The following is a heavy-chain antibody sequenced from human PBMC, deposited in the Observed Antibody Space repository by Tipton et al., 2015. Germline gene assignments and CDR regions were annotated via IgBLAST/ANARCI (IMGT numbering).Heavy chain of an antibody. CDR3: ACQDYDILTRDYQTVDY. D-gene: IGHD3-9*01. CDR2: INHSGGT. CDR1: GGSFSGYY. Sequence: TLSLTCAVYGGSFSGYYWTWIRQPPGKGLEWIGEINHSGGTKYNPSLKSRVTISVDTSKNQFSLRVGSVTAADTAVYYCACQDYDILTRDYQTVDYWGQGTLVTVSS. J-gene: IGHJ4*02. V-gene: IGHV4-34*01.